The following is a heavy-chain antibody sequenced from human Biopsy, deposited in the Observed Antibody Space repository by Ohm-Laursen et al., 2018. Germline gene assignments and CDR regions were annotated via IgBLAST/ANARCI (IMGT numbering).Heavy chain of an antibody. D-gene: IGHD1-1*01. CDR3: AADINVWNVNY. CDR2: FAPENGKT. V-gene: IGHV1-24*01. CDR1: GYTLNQLS. J-gene: IGHJ4*02. Sequence: ASVKVSCKVSGYTLNQLSMHWVRQVPGKGLEWMGGFAPENGKTVYAQNFQARVSLTEDASTDTAYMELRSLRSEDTAVYYCAADINVWNVNYWGQGTQVTVSS.